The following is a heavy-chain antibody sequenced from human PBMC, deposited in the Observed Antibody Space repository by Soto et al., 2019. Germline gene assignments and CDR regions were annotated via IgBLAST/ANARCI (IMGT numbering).Heavy chain of an antibody. J-gene: IGHJ4*02. CDR2: IYHSGST. D-gene: IGHD2-15*01. CDR1: GGSISSGGYS. V-gene: IGHV4-30-2*01. Sequence: SETLSLTCAVSGGSISSGGYSWSWIRQPPGKGLEWIGYIYHSGSTYYNPSLKSRVTISVDRSKNQFSLKLSSVTAADTAVYFCARGQVVAAQHWGQGTLVTVSS. CDR3: ARGQVVAAQH.